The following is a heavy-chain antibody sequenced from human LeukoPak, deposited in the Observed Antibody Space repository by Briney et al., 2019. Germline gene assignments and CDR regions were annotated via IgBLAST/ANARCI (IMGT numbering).Heavy chain of an antibody. CDR1: EFSVGSNY. CDR2: IYSGGST. V-gene: IGHV3-66*01. D-gene: IGHD3-22*01. J-gene: IGHJ4*02. CDR3: AGRYDSSGYPLH. Sequence: GGPLRLSCAASEFSVGSNYMTWVRQAPGKGLEWVSLIYSGGSTYYADSVKGRFTISRDNSKNTLYLQMNSLRAEDTAVYYCAGRYDSSGYPLHWGQGTLVTVSS.